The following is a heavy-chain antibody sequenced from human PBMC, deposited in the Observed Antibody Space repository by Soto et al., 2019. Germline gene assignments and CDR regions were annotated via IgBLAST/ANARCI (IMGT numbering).Heavy chain of an antibody. J-gene: IGHJ6*02. V-gene: IGHV1-46*01. CDR3: ARTIAAAGTYYYYGMDV. CDR1: GYTFTSYY. Sequence: ASVKVSCKASGYTFTSYYMHWVRQAPGQGLEWMGIINPSGGSTSYAQKFQGRVTMTRDTSTSTVYMELSSLRSEDTAVYYCARTIAAAGTYYYYGMDVWGQGTTVTVSS. CDR2: INPSGGST. D-gene: IGHD6-13*01.